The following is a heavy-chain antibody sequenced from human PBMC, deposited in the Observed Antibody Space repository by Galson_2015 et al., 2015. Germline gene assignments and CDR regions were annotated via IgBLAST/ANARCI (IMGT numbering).Heavy chain of an antibody. CDR3: ARVSGGSPGWFDP. V-gene: IGHV2-26*01. CDR1: GFSLSNARMG. J-gene: IGHJ5*02. CDR2: IFSNDEK. Sequence: PALVKPTQTLTLTCTVSGFSLSNARMGVSWIRQPPGKALEWLAHIFSNDEKSYSTSLKSRLTISKDTSKSQVVLTMTNMDPVDTATYYCARVSGGSPGWFDPWGQGTLVTVSS. D-gene: IGHD2-15*01.